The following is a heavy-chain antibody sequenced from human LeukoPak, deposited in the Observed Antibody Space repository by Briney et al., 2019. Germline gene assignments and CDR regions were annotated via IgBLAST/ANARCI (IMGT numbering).Heavy chain of an antibody. D-gene: IGHD3-22*01. V-gene: IGHV3-48*04. J-gene: IGHJ4*02. CDR2: ISTGSGTI. Sequence: GGSLRLSCAASGFTFSSYGMNWVRQSPGKGLEWISYISTGSGTIYYADSVKGRFTTSRDNAKNSLYLQMSSLRAEDTAVYYCARAKGGDYYDSSGYYVWGQGTLVTVSS. CDR1: GFTFSSYG. CDR3: ARAKGGDYYDSSGYYV.